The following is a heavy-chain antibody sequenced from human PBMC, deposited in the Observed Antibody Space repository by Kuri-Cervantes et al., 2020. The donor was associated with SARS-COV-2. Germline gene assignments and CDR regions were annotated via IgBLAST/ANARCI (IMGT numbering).Heavy chain of an antibody. CDR1: GYTFTSYG. CDR2: ISAYNGNT. V-gene: IGHV1-18*04. Sequence: ASVKVSCKASGYTFTSYGISWVRQAPGQGLEWMGWISAYNGNTNYAQKFQGGVTMTRDTSTSTVYMELSSLRSEDTAVYYCARELVESSSWPTYYYYYGMDVWGQGTTVTVSS. CDR3: ARELVESSSWPTYYYYYGMDV. J-gene: IGHJ6*02. D-gene: IGHD6-13*01.